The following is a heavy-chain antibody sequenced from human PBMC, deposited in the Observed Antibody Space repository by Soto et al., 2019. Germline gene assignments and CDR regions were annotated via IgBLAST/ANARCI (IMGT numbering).Heavy chain of an antibody. V-gene: IGHV3-30*18. CDR2: ISNDGTNK. CDR1: GFTFRSYG. J-gene: IGHJ6*02. Sequence: GGSLRLSXAASGFTFRSYGMHWVRQAPGKGLEWLAVISNDGTNKYLADSVKGRLTLSRDNSRNTLSLEINNLRPEDTAVYYCGKDTLDCSGGDCPLYYYYGMDVWGQGTTVTVSS. D-gene: IGHD2-15*01. CDR3: GKDTLDCSGGDCPLYYYYGMDV.